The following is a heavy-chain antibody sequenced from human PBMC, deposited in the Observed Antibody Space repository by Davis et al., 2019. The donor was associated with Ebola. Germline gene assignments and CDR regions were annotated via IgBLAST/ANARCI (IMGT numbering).Heavy chain of an antibody. J-gene: IGHJ4*02. V-gene: IGHV3-11*01. Sequence: GESLKISCAASGFTFSDYYMSWIRQAPGKGLEWVSYISSSGSTTYYADSVKGRFTISRDNSKNTLYLQMNSLRAEDTAVYYCARGGNWNAFDYWGQGTLVTVSS. D-gene: IGHD1-1*01. CDR1: GFTFSDYY. CDR2: ISSSGSTT. CDR3: ARGGNWNAFDY.